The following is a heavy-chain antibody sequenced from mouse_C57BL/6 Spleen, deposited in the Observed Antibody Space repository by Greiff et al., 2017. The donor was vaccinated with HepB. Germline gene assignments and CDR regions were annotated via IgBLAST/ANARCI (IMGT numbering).Heavy chain of an antibody. CDR2: IDPETGGT. J-gene: IGHJ3*01. Sequence: QVQLQQSGAELVRPGASVTLSCKASGYTFTDYEMHWVKQTPVHGLEWIGAIDPETGGTAYNQKSKGKAILTADKSSSTAYMELRSLTSEDSAVYYCTRESNWFAYWGQGTLVTVSA. D-gene: IGHD2-5*01. CDR1: GYTFTDYE. CDR3: TRESNWFAY. V-gene: IGHV1-15*01.